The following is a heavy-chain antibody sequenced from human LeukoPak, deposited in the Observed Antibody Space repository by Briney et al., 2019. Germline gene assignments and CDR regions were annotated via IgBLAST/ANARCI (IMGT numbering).Heavy chain of an antibody. J-gene: IGHJ4*02. D-gene: IGHD3-9*01. CDR1: GFTFSSYG. CDR2: ISYDGSNR. CDR3: AKGARYFDWSSDY. Sequence: GGSLRLSCAASGFTFSSYGMHWVRQAPGKGLEWVAVISYDGSNRYYADSVKGRFTISRDDSKNTLYLQMNSLRAEDTAVYYCAKGARYFDWSSDYWGQGTLVTVSS. V-gene: IGHV3-30*18.